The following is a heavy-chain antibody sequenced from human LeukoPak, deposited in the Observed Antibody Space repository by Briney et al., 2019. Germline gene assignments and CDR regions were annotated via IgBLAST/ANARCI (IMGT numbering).Heavy chain of an antibody. CDR1: GFTFSTTW. CDR3: ARDPHSGALDY. V-gene: IGHV3-7*01. J-gene: IGHJ4*02. D-gene: IGHD1-26*01. CDR2: INQGGSVT. Sequence: GGSLRLSCSPSGFTFSTTWMPWVRQAPGKGVEWLGNINQGGSVTDYVDSVKGRFSISRDNANNIMYLQMNYLRVEDTAVYYCARDPHSGALDYWGQGTLVTVSS.